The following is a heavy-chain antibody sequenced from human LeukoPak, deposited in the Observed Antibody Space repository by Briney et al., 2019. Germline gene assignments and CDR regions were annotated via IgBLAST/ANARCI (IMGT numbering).Heavy chain of an antibody. CDR1: GFTFSTLP. CDR2: SSSNGGST. CDR3: VNQISGWVY. Sequence: GGSLRLSCSASGFTFSTLPMHWVRQAPGKGLEYVSGSSSNGGSTYYADSAKGRFIISRDNSKNTLYLQMSSLRPDDTAVYYCVNQISGWVYWGQGTLVTVSS. V-gene: IGHV3-64D*06. D-gene: IGHD6-19*01. J-gene: IGHJ4*02.